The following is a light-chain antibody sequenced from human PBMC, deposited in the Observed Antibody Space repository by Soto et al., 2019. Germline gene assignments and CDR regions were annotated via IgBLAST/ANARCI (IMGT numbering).Light chain of an antibody. CDR1: QSVSSY. Sequence: EIVLTQSPATLSLSPGERATLSCRASQSVSSYVAWYQQKPGQAPRLLINDASNRATGVPARFSGSASGTDFTLTISSLDPEDFAVYYCQQRSDWPLTFGGGTKVEIK. V-gene: IGKV3-11*01. CDR3: QQRSDWPLT. J-gene: IGKJ4*01. CDR2: DAS.